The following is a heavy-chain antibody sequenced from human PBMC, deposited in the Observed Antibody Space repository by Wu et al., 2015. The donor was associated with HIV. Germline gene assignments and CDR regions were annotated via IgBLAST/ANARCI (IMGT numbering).Heavy chain of an antibody. CDR2: ISAYNGNT. CDR3: ATSGRCSSTSCLTSYYYYYYGMDV. CDR1: GYTFTSYG. J-gene: IGHJ6*02. D-gene: IGHD2-2*01. V-gene: IGHV1-18*01. Sequence: QVQLVQSGAEVKKPGSSVKVSCKASGYTFTSYGISWVRQAPGQGLEWMGWISAYNGNTNYAQKLQGRVTMTTDTSTSTAYMELRSLRSDDTAVYYCATSGRCSSTSCLTSYYYYYYGMDVWGQGTTVTVSS.